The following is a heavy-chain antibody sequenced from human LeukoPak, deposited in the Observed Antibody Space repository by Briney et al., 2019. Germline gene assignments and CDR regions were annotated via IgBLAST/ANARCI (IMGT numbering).Heavy chain of an antibody. J-gene: IGHJ4*02. CDR2: IIPIFGTA. D-gene: IGHD6-13*01. Sequence: GASVKVSCKASGYTFTSYGISWVRQAPGQGLEWMGGIIPIFGTANYAQKFQGRVTITADESTSTAYMELSSLRSEDTAVYYCARGPRAAADDYWGQGTLVTVSS. CDR3: ARGPRAAADDY. V-gene: IGHV1-69*13. CDR1: GYTFTSYG.